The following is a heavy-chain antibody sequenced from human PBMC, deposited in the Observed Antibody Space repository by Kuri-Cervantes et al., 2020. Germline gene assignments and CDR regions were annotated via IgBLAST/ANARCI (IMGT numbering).Heavy chain of an antibody. CDR1: GGSFSGYC. D-gene: IGHD6-19*01. V-gene: IGHV4-34*01. CDR3: ARGDSSGLEGGAFDI. Sequence: SETLSLTCGVYGGSFSGYCWSWIRQSPGKGLEWIGEIDHSGSTDYNPSPKSRVTMSIDTSKSQFSLKLSSVTAADTAVYYCARGDSSGLEGGAFDIWGQGTMVTVSS. CDR2: IDHSGST. J-gene: IGHJ3*02.